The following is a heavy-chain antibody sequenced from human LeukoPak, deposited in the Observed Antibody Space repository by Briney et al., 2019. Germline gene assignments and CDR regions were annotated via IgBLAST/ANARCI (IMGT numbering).Heavy chain of an antibody. Sequence: GASVKVSCKASGYSFTADYIHWVRQAPGQGLEWMGWINPNSGGTNYAQKFQGRVTMTRDTSISTAYMELSRLRSDDTAVYYCARGLERYDSSGYYSSALRYWGQGTLVTVSS. CDR2: INPNSGGT. CDR3: ARGLERYDSSGYYSSALRY. D-gene: IGHD3-22*01. CDR1: GYSFTADY. J-gene: IGHJ4*02. V-gene: IGHV1-2*02.